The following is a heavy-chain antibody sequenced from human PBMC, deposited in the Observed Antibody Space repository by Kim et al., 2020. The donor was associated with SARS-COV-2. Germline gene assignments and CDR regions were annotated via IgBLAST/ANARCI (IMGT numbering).Heavy chain of an antibody. CDR2: IWYDGSNK. D-gene: IGHD1-26*01. CDR1: GFTFSSYA. J-gene: IGHJ4*02. V-gene: IGHV3-33*06. CDR3: AKDRSGSYRTDFDY. Sequence: GSLRLSCAASGFTFSSYAMHWVRQAPGKGLEWVAVIWYDGSNKYYADSVKGRFTISRDNSKNTLYLQMNSLRAEDTAVYYCAKDRSGSYRTDFDYWGQGTLVTVSS.